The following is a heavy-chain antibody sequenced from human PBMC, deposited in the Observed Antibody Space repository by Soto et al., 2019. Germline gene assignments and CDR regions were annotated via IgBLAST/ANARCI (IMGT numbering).Heavy chain of an antibody. D-gene: IGHD5-18*01. J-gene: IGHJ6*02. V-gene: IGHV1-18*01. Sequence: QAQLVQSGAEVKKPGASVKVSCKASGYTFYSHSISWVRQAPGQGLEWMGRISADNSNTKYAQKFRGRVTMTTDTSTSTVYMELRNLRSYDTAVYYCARCIQQDYYYGMDVWGQGTTVTVSS. CDR1: GYTFYSHS. CDR2: ISADNSNT. CDR3: ARCIQQDYYYGMDV.